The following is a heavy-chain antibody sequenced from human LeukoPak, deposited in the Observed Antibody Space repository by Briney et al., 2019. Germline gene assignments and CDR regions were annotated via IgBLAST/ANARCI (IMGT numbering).Heavy chain of an antibody. CDR3: AKEFWGYYPSDFDY. V-gene: IGHV3-23*01. D-gene: IGHD3-22*01. CDR2: ISGSGGST. CDR1: GFTFSSYA. Sequence: GGSLRLSCAASGFTFSSYAMSWVRQAPGKGLEGGSAISGSGGSTYYADSVKGRFTISRDNSKNTLYLQMHSLRAADTAVYYCAKEFWGYYPSDFDYWGQGTLVTVSS. J-gene: IGHJ4*02.